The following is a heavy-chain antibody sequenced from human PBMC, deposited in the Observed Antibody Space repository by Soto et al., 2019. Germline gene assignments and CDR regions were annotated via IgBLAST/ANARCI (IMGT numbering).Heavy chain of an antibody. CDR3: ARERVGHSAMDV. J-gene: IGHJ6*02. Sequence: QVQLQESGPGLVKPSETLSLMCTVSGGSITNYYWSWIRQSPAKGREWIGYVSDSGSTKYNPSLKSRVTISVDTSKNQFSLKLTSLTAADTAVYYCARERVGHSAMDVWGQGTTVTVSS. CDR2: VSDSGST. D-gene: IGHD1-26*01. CDR1: GGSITNYY. V-gene: IGHV4-59*12.